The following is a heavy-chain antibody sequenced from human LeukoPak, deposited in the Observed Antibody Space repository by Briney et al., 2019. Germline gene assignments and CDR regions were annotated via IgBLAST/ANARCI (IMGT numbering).Heavy chain of an antibody. CDR1: GGSISSYY. Sequence: SETLSLTCTVSGGSISSYYWSWIRQPPGKGLEWIGYIYTSGSTNYNPSLKSRVTISVDTSKNQFSLELSSVTAADTAVYYCARSKPGGPTSYFDYWGQGTLVTVSS. CDR2: IYTSGST. D-gene: IGHD1-14*01. J-gene: IGHJ4*02. CDR3: ARSKPGGPTSYFDY. V-gene: IGHV4-4*09.